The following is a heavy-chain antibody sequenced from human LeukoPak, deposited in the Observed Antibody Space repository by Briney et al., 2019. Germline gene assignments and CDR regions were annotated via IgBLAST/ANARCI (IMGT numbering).Heavy chain of an antibody. CDR3: ARLVGATLFDY. D-gene: IGHD1-26*01. Sequence: PGGSLRLSCAASGFTFSSYSMNWVRQAPGKGLEWVSSISSSSSYIYYADSVKGRFTISRDNAKNPLYLQMNSLRAEDTAVYYCARLVGATLFDYWGQGTLVTVSS. CDR1: GFTFSSYS. CDR2: ISSSSSYI. J-gene: IGHJ4*02. V-gene: IGHV3-21*01.